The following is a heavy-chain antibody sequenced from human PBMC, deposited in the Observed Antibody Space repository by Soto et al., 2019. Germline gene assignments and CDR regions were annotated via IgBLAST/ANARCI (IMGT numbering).Heavy chain of an antibody. CDR2: IYYSGST. J-gene: IGHJ6*02. V-gene: IGHV4-39*01. Sequence: SETLALTFTVSGGSIITSSYYWCWIRQPPGKGLEWIGSIYYSGSTYYNPSLKSRVTISVDTSKNQFSLKLSSVTAADTAVYYCAANCYDFRSGSLFCYGMHVWGPGTTLTVYS. CDR1: GGSIITSSYY. D-gene: IGHD3-3*01. CDR3: AANCYDFRSGSLFCYGMHV.